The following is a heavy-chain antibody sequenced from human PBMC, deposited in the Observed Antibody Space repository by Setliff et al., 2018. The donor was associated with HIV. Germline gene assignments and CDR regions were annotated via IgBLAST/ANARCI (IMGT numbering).Heavy chain of an antibody. CDR3: AKSIDPTGFFYYYMDV. D-gene: IGHD4-17*01. CDR2: LRYDGTSK. CDR1: GFTVSGYG. J-gene: IGHJ6*03. V-gene: IGHV3-30*02. Sequence: PGGSLRLSCAASGFTVSGYGMHWVRQAPGKGLEWVAFLRYDGTSKYYANSVKGRFTISRDNSKNTVYLQMSSLRTEDTGVYYCAKSIDPTGFFYYYMDVWGKGTTVTAP.